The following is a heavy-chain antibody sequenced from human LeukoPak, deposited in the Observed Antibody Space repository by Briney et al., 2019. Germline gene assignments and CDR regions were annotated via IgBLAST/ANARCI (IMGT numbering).Heavy chain of an antibody. J-gene: IGHJ4*02. D-gene: IGHD3-10*01. CDR1: RFTFSDYW. CDR3: ARIGGSGTYWDY. Sequence: PGGSLRLSCAASRFTFSDYWMSWVRQAPGKGLEWVANIKYHGSDEHYVDSVRGRFTISRDNAKNSLFLQMNSLRAEDTAVYYCARIGGSGTYWDYWGQGTLVTVSS. CDR2: IKYHGSDE. V-gene: IGHV3-7*01.